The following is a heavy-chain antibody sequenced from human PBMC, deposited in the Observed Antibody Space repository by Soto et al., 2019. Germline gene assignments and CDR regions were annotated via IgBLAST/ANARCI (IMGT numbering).Heavy chain of an antibody. Sequence: SETLSLTCSVSGGAINNRDYYWSWIRQHTGKGLEWIWNIIYSGSTDYNPSLKGRLTISIDTSKTEFSLKLTSVTAADTAVYYCARDRPAFKSFGSGMGVWGQGTTVTVSS. V-gene: IGHV4-31*03. CDR2: IIYSGST. D-gene: IGHD3-16*01. CDR3: ARDRPAFKSFGSGMGV. CDR1: GGAINNRDYY. J-gene: IGHJ6*02.